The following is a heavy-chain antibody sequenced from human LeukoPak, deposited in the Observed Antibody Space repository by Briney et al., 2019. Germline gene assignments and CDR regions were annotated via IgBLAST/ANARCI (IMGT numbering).Heavy chain of an antibody. CDR3: ASSGSYRFDY. CDR2: IKQDGSEK. J-gene: IGHJ4*02. CDR1: GLTFSSHW. V-gene: IGHV3-7*01. Sequence: GGSLRLSCEGSGLTFSSHWMTWVRQAPGKGLEWVANIKQDGSEKYYVDSVKGRFTISRDNAKNSLYLQMNSLRVEDTAVYYCASSGSYRFDYWGQGTLVTVSS. D-gene: IGHD1-26*01.